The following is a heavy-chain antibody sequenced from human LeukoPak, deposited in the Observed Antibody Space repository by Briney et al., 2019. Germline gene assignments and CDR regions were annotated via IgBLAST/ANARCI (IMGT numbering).Heavy chain of an antibody. CDR3: AKITIFGVGIDY. J-gene: IGHJ4*02. Sequence: GGSLSLSCAASGFTFSSYGMHWVRQAPGKGLECVAFIQYDGSNKYYTDSVKGRFTISRDNSKNTLYLQMNSLRPEDTAVYYCAKITIFGVGIDYWGQGTLVTVSS. D-gene: IGHD3-3*01. V-gene: IGHV3-30*02. CDR1: GFTFSSYG. CDR2: IQYDGSNK.